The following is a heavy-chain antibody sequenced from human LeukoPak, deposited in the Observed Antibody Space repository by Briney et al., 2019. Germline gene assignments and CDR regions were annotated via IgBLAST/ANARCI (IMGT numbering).Heavy chain of an antibody. CDR2: INPTSGAT. CDR1: GYTFTDYY. Sequence: ASVKVSCKASGYTFTDYYMHWVRQAPGQGLDWVGWINPTSGATNYAQKFQGRVTMTSDTSNNTSYMELSGLRSDDTAVYYCAREFRTTTWSFDAFDLWGQGTMVTVSS. V-gene: IGHV1-2*02. J-gene: IGHJ3*01. CDR3: AREFRTTTWSFDAFDL. D-gene: IGHD1/OR15-1a*01.